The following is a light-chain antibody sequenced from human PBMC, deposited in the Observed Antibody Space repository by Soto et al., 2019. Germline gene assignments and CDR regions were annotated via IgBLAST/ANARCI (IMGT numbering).Light chain of an antibody. J-gene: IGKJ4*01. CDR3: QQSFSTPLT. Sequence: DIQMTQSPSSLSASVGDGITITYRASQSISSYLNWYQQKPGKAPKFLMYAASSLQSGVPSRFSGSGSGTDFTLTISSLQPEDFATYYCQQSFSTPLTFGGGTKVEIK. V-gene: IGKV1-39*01. CDR1: QSISSY. CDR2: AAS.